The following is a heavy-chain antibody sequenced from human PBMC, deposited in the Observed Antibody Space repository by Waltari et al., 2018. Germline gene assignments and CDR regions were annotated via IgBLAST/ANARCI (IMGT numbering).Heavy chain of an antibody. CDR2: IYHSGST. D-gene: IGHD1-26*01. CDR1: GYSISSGYY. V-gene: IGHV4-38-2*01. Sequence: QVQLQESGPGLVKPSETLSLTCAVSGYSISSGYYWGWIRQPPGKGLEWIGSIYHSGSTYYNPSLKSRVTISVDTSKNQFSLKLSSVTAADTAVYYWARSRKLGWFDPWGQGTLVTVSS. CDR3: ARSRKLGWFDP. J-gene: IGHJ5*02.